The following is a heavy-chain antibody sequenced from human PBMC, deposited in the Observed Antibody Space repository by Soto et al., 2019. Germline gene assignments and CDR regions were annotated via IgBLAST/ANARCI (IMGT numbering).Heavy chain of an antibody. Sequence: EVQLAESGGGLAQPGGSLRLSCAASGFTLSGYAMDWVRQAPGKGLEYVSGISSNGVGTYYANSVQGRFTISRDNSKNTVDLQMGSLRPEDMAVYYCARRARPDFYHMDVWGKGTTVTVS. V-gene: IGHV3-64*01. J-gene: IGHJ6*03. CDR1: GFTLSGYA. CDR2: ISSNGVGT. D-gene: IGHD6-6*01. CDR3: ARRARPDFYHMDV.